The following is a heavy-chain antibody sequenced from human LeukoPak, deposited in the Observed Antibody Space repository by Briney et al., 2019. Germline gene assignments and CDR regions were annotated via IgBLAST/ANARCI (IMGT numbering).Heavy chain of an antibody. CDR1: GYSISSGYY. CDR2: IYQSGST. D-gene: IGHD3-22*01. V-gene: IGHV4-38-2*02. CDR3: ARARRYYYDSSGPDY. Sequence: SENLSLNCTVSGYSISSGYYWGWIRQPPGKGLEWIGRIYQSGSTYYNPSLKSRVTISVDTSKNQFSLKLSSVTAADTAVYYCARARRYYYDSSGPDYWGQGTLVTVSS. J-gene: IGHJ4*02.